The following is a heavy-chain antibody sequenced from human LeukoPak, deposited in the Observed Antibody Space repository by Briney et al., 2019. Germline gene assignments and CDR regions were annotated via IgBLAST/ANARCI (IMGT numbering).Heavy chain of an antibody. CDR2: IYYSGST. CDR3: ARQHRLLGAFDI. V-gene: IGHV4-59*08. J-gene: IGHJ3*02. D-gene: IGHD5-12*01. Sequence: SETLSLTCTVSGGSISSYYWSWIRQPPGKGLEWIGYIYYSGSTNYNPSLKSRVTISVDTSKNQFSLKLSSVTAADTAVYYCARQHRLLGAFDIWGQGTMVTVSS. CDR1: GGSISSYY.